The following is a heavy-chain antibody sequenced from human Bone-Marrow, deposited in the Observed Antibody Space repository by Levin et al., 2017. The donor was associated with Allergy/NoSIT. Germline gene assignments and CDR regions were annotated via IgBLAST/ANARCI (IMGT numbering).Heavy chain of an antibody. D-gene: IGHD6-13*01. J-gene: IGHJ6*02. Sequence: PGGSLRLSCAASGFTFDDYAMHWVRQAPGKGLEWVSGISWNSGSIGYADSVKGRFTISRDNAKNSLYLQMNSLRAEDTALYYCAKDIGSSWTHGPRYYYDGMDVWGQGTTVTVSS. V-gene: IGHV3-9*01. CDR2: ISWNSGSI. CDR1: GFTFDDYA. CDR3: AKDIGSSWTHGPRYYYDGMDV.